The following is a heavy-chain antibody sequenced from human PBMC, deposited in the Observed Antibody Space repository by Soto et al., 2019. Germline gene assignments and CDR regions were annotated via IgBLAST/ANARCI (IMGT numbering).Heavy chain of an antibody. CDR2: IWYDASTK. CDR1: QFTFSSYG. Sequence: GGSLRLSCAASQFTFSSYGMHWVRQAPGKGLGWVALIWYDASTKYYADSVKGRFTISRDNAKNTLYLQIDSLRVEDTAVYYCARGTTAIRNALDIWGQGTMVTVSS. J-gene: IGHJ3*02. V-gene: IGHV3-33*01. D-gene: IGHD4-17*01. CDR3: ARGTTAIRNALDI.